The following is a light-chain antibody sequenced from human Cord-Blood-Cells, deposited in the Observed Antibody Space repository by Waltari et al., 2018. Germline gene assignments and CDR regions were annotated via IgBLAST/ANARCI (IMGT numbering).Light chain of an antibody. CDR3: QVWDSSSDHYV. V-gene: IGLV3-21*04. CDR2: YDS. CDR1: NNGRKS. J-gene: IGLJ1*01. Sequence: SYVLTQRPSLSAAPCKIDRITSGGNNNGRKSAHRYQQKPGQAPVLVIYYDSDRPSGIPERFSGSNSGNTATLTISRVEAGDEADYYCQVWDSSSDHYVFGTGTKVTVL.